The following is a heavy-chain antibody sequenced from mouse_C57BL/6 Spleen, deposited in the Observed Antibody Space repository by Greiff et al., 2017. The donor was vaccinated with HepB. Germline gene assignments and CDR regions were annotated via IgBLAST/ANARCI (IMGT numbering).Heavy chain of an antibody. V-gene: IGHV1-19*01. CDR2: INPYNGGT. J-gene: IGHJ3*01. CDR1: GYTFTDYY. Sequence: VHVKQSGPVLVKPGASVKMSCKASGYTFTDYYMNWVKQSHGKSLEWIGVINPYNGGTSYNQKFKGKATLTVDKSSSTAYMELNSLTSEDAAVYYCARGSLGAFAYWGQGTLVTVDA. D-gene: IGHD3-2*02. CDR3: ARGSLGAFAY.